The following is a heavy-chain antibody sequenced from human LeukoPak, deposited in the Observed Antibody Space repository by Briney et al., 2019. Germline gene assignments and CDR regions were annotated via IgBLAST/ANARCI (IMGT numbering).Heavy chain of an antibody. CDR2: IYSSGST. D-gene: IGHD5-24*01. Sequence: SETLSLTCTVSGGSISSYYWSWIRQPPGKGLEWIGYIYSSGSTDYNPSLKGRVTISVDTSKNQFSLKLNSVTAADTAVYYCARQSDGYDSNWFDPWGQGTLVTVS. CDR3: ARQSDGYDSNWFDP. J-gene: IGHJ5*02. V-gene: IGHV4-4*09. CDR1: GGSISSYY.